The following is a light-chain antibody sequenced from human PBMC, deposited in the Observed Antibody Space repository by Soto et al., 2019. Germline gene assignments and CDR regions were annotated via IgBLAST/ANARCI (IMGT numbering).Light chain of an antibody. V-gene: IGKV3-11*01. CDR3: QQRSNWQT. CDR1: QSVRSY. J-gene: IGKJ1*01. Sequence: EIVLTQSPATLSLSPGERATLSCRASQSVRSYLAWYQQKPGQAPRLLIYDASNRATGIPARFSGSGSGTDFTLTISSLEPEDFAVYYCQQRSNWQTFGQGTTVEIK. CDR2: DAS.